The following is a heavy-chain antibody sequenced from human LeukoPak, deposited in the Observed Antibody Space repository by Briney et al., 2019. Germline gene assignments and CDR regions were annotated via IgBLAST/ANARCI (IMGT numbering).Heavy chain of an antibody. CDR1: GYTFNSYY. CDR3: ARGHASRRYYDSSDYLDWFDP. CDR2: INPSGGST. V-gene: IGHV1-46*02. J-gene: IGHJ5*02. D-gene: IGHD3-22*01. Sequence: GASVKVSCKASGYTFNSYYMHWVRQAPGQGLEWMGIINPSGGSTSYAQKFQGRVTMTRDTSTSTVYMELSSLKSEDTAVYYCARGHASRRYYDSSDYLDWFDPWGQGTLVTVSS.